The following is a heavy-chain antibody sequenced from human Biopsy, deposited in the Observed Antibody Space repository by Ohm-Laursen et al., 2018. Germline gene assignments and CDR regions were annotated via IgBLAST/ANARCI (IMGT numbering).Heavy chain of an antibody. Sequence: SLRLSCTASGFTFNSFGMHWVRQAPGKGLEWVAVISFDGSNKYYADSVKGRLTISRDNSKNTLYLQMNSLSAEDTALYYCAKDGGWDYVWTNYATYYYYGMDVWGQGTTVTVSS. CDR1: GFTFNSFG. D-gene: IGHD3-16*01. J-gene: IGHJ6*02. V-gene: IGHV3-30*18. CDR3: AKDGGWDYVWTNYATYYYYGMDV. CDR2: ISFDGSNK.